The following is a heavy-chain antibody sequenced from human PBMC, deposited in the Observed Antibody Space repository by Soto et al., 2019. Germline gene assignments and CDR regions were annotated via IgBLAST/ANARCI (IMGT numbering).Heavy chain of an antibody. J-gene: IGHJ3*02. CDR2: ISGSGGST. V-gene: IGHV3-23*01. D-gene: IGHD3-3*01. CDR1: GFTFSSYA. CDR3: VKDYDFSAAPAGFDM. Sequence: GGSLRLSCAASGFTFSSYAMSWVRQAPGKGLEWVSAISGSGGSTYYADSVKGRFTISRDNSVNTVYLQMDSLRAEDTAVYYCVKDYDFSAAPAGFDMWGQGTMVTVSS.